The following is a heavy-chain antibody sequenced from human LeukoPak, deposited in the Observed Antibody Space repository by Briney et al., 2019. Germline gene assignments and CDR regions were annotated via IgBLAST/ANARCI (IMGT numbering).Heavy chain of an antibody. CDR2: INHSGST. J-gene: IGHJ4*02. CDR1: GGSFSGYY. V-gene: IGHV4-34*01. Sequence: PSETLSLTCAVYGGSFSGYYWSWIRQPPGKGLEWIGEINHSGSTNYNPSLKSRVTMSVDTSKNQFSLKLSSVTAADTAVYYCAGASARGQTSVEWLLSALDYWGQGTLVTVSS. D-gene: IGHD3-3*01. CDR3: AGASARGQTSVEWLLSALDY.